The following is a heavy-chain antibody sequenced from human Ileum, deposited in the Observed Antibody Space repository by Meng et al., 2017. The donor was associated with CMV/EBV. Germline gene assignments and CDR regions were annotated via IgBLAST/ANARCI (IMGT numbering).Heavy chain of an antibody. CDR1: GLTLSNFW. D-gene: IGHD1-26*01. CDR2: IKSKAHGGAA. CDR3: TTNSGTYPDPY. Sequence: CEASGLTLSNFWMTWVRQAPGKGLEWVGRIKSKAHGGAADYAAPVTGRFSISRDDSKNTLYLQMNNLKTEDTAIYYCTTNSGTYPDPYWGQGTLVTVSS. V-gene: IGHV3-15*01. J-gene: IGHJ4*02.